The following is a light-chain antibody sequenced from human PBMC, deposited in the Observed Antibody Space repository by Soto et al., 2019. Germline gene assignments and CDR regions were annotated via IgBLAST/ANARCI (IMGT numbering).Light chain of an antibody. CDR2: AAS. J-gene: IGKJ4*02. CDR3: QQYNSFSQT. CDR1: QSIGYW. Sequence: DIQMTQSPSRLSASVGDRVTITCRASQSIGYWLAWYQQKPGKAPNLLIYAASTLETGVPSRFSGSGDGTDFTPTIASLQADDAASYYCQQYNSFSQTFGRGTKVEIK. V-gene: IGKV1-5*01.